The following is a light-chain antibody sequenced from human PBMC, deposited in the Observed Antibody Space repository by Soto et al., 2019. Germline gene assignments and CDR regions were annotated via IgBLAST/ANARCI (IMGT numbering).Light chain of an antibody. J-gene: IGKJ2*01. V-gene: IGKV3D-15*01. CDR2: SAS. CDR3: QHYNYWPYT. CDR1: QSIGRH. Sequence: EIVMTQSPLTLSVSPGESATLSCRASQSIGRHLAWYQQKPGQAPRLLIYSASSRATGIPARFTGSGSGTEFTLTISSLQSEDFAVYYCQHYNYWPYTFGQGTKVDIK.